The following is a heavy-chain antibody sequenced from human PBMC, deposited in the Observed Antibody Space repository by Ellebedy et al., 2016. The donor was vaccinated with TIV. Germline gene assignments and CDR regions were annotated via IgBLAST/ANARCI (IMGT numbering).Heavy chain of an antibody. Sequence: GGSLRLSXAASGFTFSSYAMHWVRQAPGKGLEWVAVISYDGSNKYYADSVKGRFTISRDNSKNTLYLQMNSLRAEDTAVYYCARPGAGFFDYWGQGTLVTVSS. CDR2: ISYDGSNK. CDR1: GFTFSSYA. V-gene: IGHV3-30*04. D-gene: IGHD6-19*01. J-gene: IGHJ4*02. CDR3: ARPGAGFFDY.